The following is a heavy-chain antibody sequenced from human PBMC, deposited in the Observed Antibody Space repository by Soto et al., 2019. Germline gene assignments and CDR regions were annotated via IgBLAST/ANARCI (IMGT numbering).Heavy chain of an antibody. D-gene: IGHD3-3*01. J-gene: IGHJ4*02. CDR1: GVSISSSSYY. V-gene: IGHV4-39*01. CDR3: ARRKRITIFGVVIPSGYYFDY. CDR2: IYYSGST. Sequence: PSETLSLTCTVSGVSISSSSYYWGWIRQPPGKGLEWIGSIYYSGSTYYNPSLKSRVTISVDTSKNQFSLKLSSVTAADTAVYYCARRKRITIFGVVIPSGYYFDYWGQGTLVTVSS.